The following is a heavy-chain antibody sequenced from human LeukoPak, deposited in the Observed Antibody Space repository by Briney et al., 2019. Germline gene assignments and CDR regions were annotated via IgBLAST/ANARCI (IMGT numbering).Heavy chain of an antibody. CDR3: AKLSGNYPVWHFDY. Sequence: GGSLRLSCAASGFTFSSYAMSWVRQAPGKGLEWVSTIRGSGGSTYYADSVMGRFIISRDISKNTLYLQMNSLRAEDTAVYYCAKLSGNYPVWHFDYWGQGTLVTVSS. CDR2: IRGSGGST. V-gene: IGHV3-23*01. CDR1: GFTFSSYA. D-gene: IGHD1-26*01. J-gene: IGHJ4*02.